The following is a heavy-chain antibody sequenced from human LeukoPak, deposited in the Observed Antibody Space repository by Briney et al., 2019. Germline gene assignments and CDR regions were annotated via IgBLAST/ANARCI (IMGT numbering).Heavy chain of an antibody. V-gene: IGHV3-53*01. CDR2: IYSGGST. Sequence: PGGSLRLSRAASGFTVSSNYMSWVRQAPGKGLEWVSVIYSGGSTYYADSVKGRFTISRDNSKNTLYLQMNSLRAEDTAVYYCARKGYYGSGSYYYWGQGTLVTVSS. CDR1: GFTVSSNY. J-gene: IGHJ4*02. CDR3: ARKGYYGSGSYYY. D-gene: IGHD3-10*01.